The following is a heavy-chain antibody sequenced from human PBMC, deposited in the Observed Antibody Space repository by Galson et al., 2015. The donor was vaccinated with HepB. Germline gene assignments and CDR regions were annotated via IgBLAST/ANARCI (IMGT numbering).Heavy chain of an antibody. D-gene: IGHD3-22*01. CDR3: ARARDNSAYTTVDY. CDR1: GFTFNTYW. V-gene: IGHV3-74*01. J-gene: IGHJ4*02. Sequence: SLRLSCAASGFTFNTYWMHWVRQAPGKGLVWVSRINKDEGSTSYADSVKGRFTISRDNAKNTLHLQMNSLRAEDTAVYYCARARDNSAYTTVDYWGQGTLVAASS. CDR2: INKDEGST.